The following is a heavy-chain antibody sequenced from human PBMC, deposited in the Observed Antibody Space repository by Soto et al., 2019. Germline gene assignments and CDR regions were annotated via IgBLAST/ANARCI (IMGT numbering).Heavy chain of an antibody. CDR1: GGTFSSYA. CDR2: IIPIFGTA. D-gene: IGHD2-2*01. J-gene: IGHJ6*02. V-gene: IGHV1-69*12. CDR3: ARDSGGYCMSTSCQGGGMDV. Sequence: QVQLVQSGAEVKKPGSSVKVSCKASGGTFSSYAISWVRQAPGQGLEWMGGIIPIFGTANYAQKFQGRVTITADESTSTAYMELSSLRSEDTAVYYCARDSGGYCMSTSCQGGGMDVWGQGTTVTVSS.